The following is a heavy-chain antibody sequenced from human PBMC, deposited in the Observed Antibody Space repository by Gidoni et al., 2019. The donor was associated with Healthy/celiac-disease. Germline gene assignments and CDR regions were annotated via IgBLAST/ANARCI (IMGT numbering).Heavy chain of an antibody. CDR3: AKDFDSSGYYFGSPFDY. Sequence: EVQLLESGCGLVQPGGSLRLSCDASGFTFSRYAMSWVRQAPGKGLGWVSAISGSGGSTDNADSVKGRFTISRDNYKNTLYLQMNSLRAEDTAVYYCAKDFDSSGYYFGSPFDYWGQGTLGTVSS. V-gene: IGHV3-23*01. CDR2: ISGSGGST. CDR1: GFTFSRYA. D-gene: IGHD3-22*01. J-gene: IGHJ4*02.